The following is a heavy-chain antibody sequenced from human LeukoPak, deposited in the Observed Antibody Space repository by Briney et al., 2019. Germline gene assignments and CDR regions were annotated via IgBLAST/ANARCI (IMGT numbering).Heavy chain of an antibody. Sequence: NPSGTLSLTCTVYGGSFSGFYWTWIRQPPGKGLEWIGEINHSGSTNYNPSLKSRVTISVDTSKNQFSLKLSSVTAADTAVYYCARESAQWLVHRAPFDYWGQGTLVTVSS. CDR3: ARESAQWLVHRAPFDY. D-gene: IGHD6-19*01. CDR2: INHSGST. J-gene: IGHJ4*02. CDR1: GGSFSGFY. V-gene: IGHV4-34*01.